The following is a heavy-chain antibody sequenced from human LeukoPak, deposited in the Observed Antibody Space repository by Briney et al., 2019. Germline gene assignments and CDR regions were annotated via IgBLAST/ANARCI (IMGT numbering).Heavy chain of an antibody. Sequence: PGGSLRLSCVASRFTFSNYWMSWVRQAPGKGLEWVANINQDGSKKVYADSMKGRFTISRDNAKESLYLQLNSLRADDTAVYYCAAPGGLGGFDYWGQGTLVTVSS. CDR2: INQDGSKK. CDR1: RFTFSNYW. V-gene: IGHV3-7*01. D-gene: IGHD3-10*01. J-gene: IGHJ4*02. CDR3: AAPGGLGGFDY.